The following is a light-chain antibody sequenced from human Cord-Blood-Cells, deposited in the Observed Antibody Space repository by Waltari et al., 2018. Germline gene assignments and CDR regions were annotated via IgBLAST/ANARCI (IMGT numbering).Light chain of an antibody. V-gene: IGKV1-39*01. CDR3: QQSYSTPLNT. Sequence: DIQMTQPPSSLSASVGNRVTITCRASQSISSYLNWYQQKPGKAPKLLIYAASILQSGVPSRFSGSGSGTDFTLTISSLQPEDFATYYCQQSYSTPLNTFGQGTKLEIK. J-gene: IGKJ2*01. CDR1: QSISSY. CDR2: AAS.